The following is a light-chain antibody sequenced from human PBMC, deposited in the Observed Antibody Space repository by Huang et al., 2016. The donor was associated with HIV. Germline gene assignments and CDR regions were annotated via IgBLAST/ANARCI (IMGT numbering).Light chain of an antibody. Sequence: DIQMTQSPSSLSASVGARFTITCRASKGCSNYLAWYQQKPGKVPKLLIYAASTLQSGVPSRFSGSGSGTDFTLTISSLQPEDVATYYCQKYNSAPLTFGGGTKVEIK. CDR3: QKYNSAPLT. V-gene: IGKV1-27*01. J-gene: IGKJ4*01. CDR2: AAS. CDR1: KGCSNY.